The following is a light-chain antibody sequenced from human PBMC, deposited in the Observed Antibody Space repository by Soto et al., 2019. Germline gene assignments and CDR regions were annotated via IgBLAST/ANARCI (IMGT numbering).Light chain of an antibody. V-gene: IGKV1-12*01. J-gene: IGKJ1*01. CDR3: QKTNNFPRT. CDR2: AAS. Sequence: DIQMTQSPSSVSASVGDSVTITCRASQDIGTWLAWYQQKPGKAPSLLIYAASSLQSGVPSRFSGSGSGTDFTLTINSLQPEDIATYYCQKTNNFPRTFGQGTKVDIK. CDR1: QDIGTW.